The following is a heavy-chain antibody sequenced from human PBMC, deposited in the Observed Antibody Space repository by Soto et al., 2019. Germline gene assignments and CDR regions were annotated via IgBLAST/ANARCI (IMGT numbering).Heavy chain of an antibody. J-gene: IGHJ4*02. CDR2: ISGSGGST. V-gene: IGHV3-23*01. D-gene: IGHD6-13*01. CDR3: AKVQGLLPEQLAPDS. Sequence: PGGSLRLSCAASGFTFSSYAMSWVRQAPGKGLEWVSAISGSGGSTYYAGSVKGRFTISRDNPKNTLYLQMNSLRAEDTAVYFCAKVQGLLPEQLAPDSWGQGTLVTVSS. CDR1: GFTFSSYA.